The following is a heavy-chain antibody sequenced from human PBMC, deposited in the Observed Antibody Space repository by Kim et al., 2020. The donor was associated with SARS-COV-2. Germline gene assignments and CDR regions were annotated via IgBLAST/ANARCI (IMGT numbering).Heavy chain of an antibody. CDR3: AGGGGAFCGGDCRRTVDY. Sequence: GGSLRLSCAASGLTVSSDYMSWVRQAPGEGLEWVSALYRDGSSNYSDSVKGRLTISSNNTQNTLYLQMNSLIAEDTARYYCAGGGGAFCGGDCRRTVDYWGQGTLVTVSS. CDR1: GLTVSSDY. CDR2: LYRDGSS. J-gene: IGHJ4*02. D-gene: IGHD2-21*02. V-gene: IGHV3-66*01.